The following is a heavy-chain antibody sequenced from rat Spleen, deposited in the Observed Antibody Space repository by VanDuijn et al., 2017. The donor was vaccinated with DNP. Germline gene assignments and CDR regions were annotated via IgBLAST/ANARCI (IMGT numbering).Heavy chain of an antibody. J-gene: IGHJ2*01. CDR3: ARHGRRVFDY. CDR1: GFIFSDYY. CDR2: ISFDGSST. Sequence: EVQLVESGGGLVQPGRSLKLSCAASGFIFSDYYMAWVRQAPTKGLEWVAFISFDGSSTSYGDSVKGRFTISRDNARSTLYLQMNSLRSEDMATYYCARHGRRVFDYWGQGVMVTVSS. V-gene: IGHV5-22*01. D-gene: IGHD1-11*01.